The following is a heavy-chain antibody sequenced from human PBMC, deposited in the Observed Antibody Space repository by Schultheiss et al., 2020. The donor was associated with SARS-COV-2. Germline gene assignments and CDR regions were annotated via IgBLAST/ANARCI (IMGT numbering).Heavy chain of an antibody. CDR1: GASITGYY. J-gene: IGHJ5*02. Sequence: SETLSLTCTVSGASITGYYWSWIRQPPGKGLEWIGYIYYSGSTNYNPALRSRVTMSIDRSKNQFSLELSSVTAADTAVYYCARTGTNWFDPWGQGTLVTVSS. D-gene: IGHD1-14*01. CDR2: IYYSGST. CDR3: ARTGTNWFDP. V-gene: IGHV4-59*08.